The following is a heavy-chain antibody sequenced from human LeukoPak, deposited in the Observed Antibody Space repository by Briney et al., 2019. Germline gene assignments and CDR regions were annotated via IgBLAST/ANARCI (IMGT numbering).Heavy chain of an antibody. CDR3: ARPCGGDCYGAFDI. J-gene: IGHJ3*02. D-gene: IGHD2-21*02. CDR2: IYYSGST. CDR1: GGSISSYY. V-gene: IGHV4-59*08. Sequence: SETLSLTCTVSGGSISSYYWSWLRQPPGKGLEWIGYIYYSGSTNYNPSLKSRVTISVDTSKNQFSLKLSSVTAADTAVYYCARPCGGDCYGAFDIWGQGTMVTVSS.